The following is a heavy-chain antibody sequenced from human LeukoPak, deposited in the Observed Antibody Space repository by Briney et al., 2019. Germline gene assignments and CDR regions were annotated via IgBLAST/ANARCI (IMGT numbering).Heavy chain of an antibody. CDR3: AREESSSSGYYFDY. D-gene: IGHD6-6*01. J-gene: IGHJ4*02. Sequence: GGSLRLSCAASGFTFSNYVMHWVRQAPGKGLEWVALISYDGSDKYYADSVKGRFTISRDNSKNTLYLQMNSLRAEDTAVYYCAREESSSSGYYFDYWGQGTLVTVSS. V-gene: IGHV3-30*03. CDR2: ISYDGSDK. CDR1: GFTFSNYV.